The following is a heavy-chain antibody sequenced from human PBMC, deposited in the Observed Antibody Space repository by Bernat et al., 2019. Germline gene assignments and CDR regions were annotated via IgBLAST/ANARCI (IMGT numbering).Heavy chain of an antibody. J-gene: IGHJ2*01. D-gene: IGHD2-15*01. CDR1: GFTFNNYA. V-gene: IGHV3-23*01. CDR3: AKGVGGRPPVTRHFDV. CDR2: IGSDGGGI. Sequence: EVHLSESGGDLVQAGGSLRLSCAASGFTFNNYAMSWVRQAPGKGLEWVSIIGSDGGGIRYGDSVKGRFTISRDTSKNILYLQMSSLRAEDTALYYCAKGVGGRPPVTRHFDVWGRGTLVTVSS.